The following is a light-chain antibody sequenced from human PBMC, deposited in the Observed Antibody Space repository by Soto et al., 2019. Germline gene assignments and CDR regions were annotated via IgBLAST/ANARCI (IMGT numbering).Light chain of an antibody. CDR3: EQYNSNTYSP. CDR1: QSISNW. V-gene: IGKV1-5*03. J-gene: IGKJ4*01. Sequence: DVHMTQSPSTLSASVVDRVTITCRASQSISNWLAWYQQKPGKGHMLLIFYASTGESCVASRFSGIGSCTKFTPTPTNLQLYELAASFYEQYNSNTYSPIGGGTQV. CDR2: YAS.